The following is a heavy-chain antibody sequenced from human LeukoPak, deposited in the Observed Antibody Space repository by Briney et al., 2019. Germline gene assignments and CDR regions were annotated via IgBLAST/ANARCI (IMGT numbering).Heavy chain of an antibody. CDR2: IYSGGST. J-gene: IGHJ4*02. Sequence: GGSLRLSCAASGFTVSSNYMSWVRQAPGKGLEWVSVIYSGGSTYYADSAKGRFTISRDNSKNTLYLQMNSLRAEDTAVYYCARDYGGKGGLGYYFDYWGQGTLVTVSS. CDR3: ARDYGGKGGLGYYFDY. V-gene: IGHV3-66*01. D-gene: IGHD4-23*01. CDR1: GFTVSSNY.